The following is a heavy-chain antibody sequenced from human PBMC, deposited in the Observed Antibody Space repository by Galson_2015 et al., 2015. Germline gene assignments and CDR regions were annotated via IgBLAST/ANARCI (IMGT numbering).Heavy chain of an antibody. Sequence: SLRLSCAASGFTVSTNYMTWGRQAPGKGLEWLSIIYSGGSTYYADSVKGRFAISRDNSKNTLDLQMNSLSAEDTAVYYCATVTKPLRYFDSWGQGTLVTVSS. CDR1: GFTVSTNY. D-gene: IGHD3-9*01. J-gene: IGHJ4*02. V-gene: IGHV3-53*01. CDR2: IYSGGST. CDR3: ATVTKPLRYFDS.